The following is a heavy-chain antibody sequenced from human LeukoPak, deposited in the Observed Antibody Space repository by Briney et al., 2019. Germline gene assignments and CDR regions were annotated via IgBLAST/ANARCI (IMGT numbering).Heavy chain of an antibody. D-gene: IGHD4-17*01. Sequence: ASVKVSFKASGYTFTSYGISWVRQAPGQGIEWMGWISAYNGNTNYAQKLQGRVTMTTDTSTSTAYMELRSLRSDDTAVYYCARDEAVTTSYYYYYYGMDVWGQGTTVTVSS. J-gene: IGHJ6*02. CDR3: ARDEAVTTSYYYYYYGMDV. V-gene: IGHV1-18*01. CDR2: ISAYNGNT. CDR1: GYTFTSYG.